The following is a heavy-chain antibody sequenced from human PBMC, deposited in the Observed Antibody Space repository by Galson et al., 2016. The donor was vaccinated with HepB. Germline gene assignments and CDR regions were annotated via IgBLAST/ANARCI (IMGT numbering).Heavy chain of an antibody. D-gene: IGHD3-10*01. Sequence: SETLSLTCAVHGGSFSGYWSWIRQPPGKGLEWIGEINHSGNTNYNPSLKSRVTISVDASKNQISLKLSSVTAADTAVYYCARRIGVWVGELTGWFDPWGQGTLVTVSS. CDR3: ARRIGVWVGELTGWFDP. CDR2: INHSGNT. CDR1: GGSFSGY. J-gene: IGHJ5*02. V-gene: IGHV4-34*01.